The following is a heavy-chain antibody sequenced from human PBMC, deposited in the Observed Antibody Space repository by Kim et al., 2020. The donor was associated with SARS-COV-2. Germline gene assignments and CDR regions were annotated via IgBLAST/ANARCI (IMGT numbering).Heavy chain of an antibody. CDR1: GFTFRTYW. Sequence: GGSLRLSCAASGFTFRTYWMSWVRQAPGKGLEWVANIKEDGSEKHYVDSVKGRFTISRDNAKNSLYLQMNSLRAEDTAVYYCAISSGYYRVGYWGQGTLVTVSS. CDR3: AISSGYYRVGY. CDR2: IKEDGSEK. J-gene: IGHJ4*02. D-gene: IGHD3-22*01. V-gene: IGHV3-7*01.